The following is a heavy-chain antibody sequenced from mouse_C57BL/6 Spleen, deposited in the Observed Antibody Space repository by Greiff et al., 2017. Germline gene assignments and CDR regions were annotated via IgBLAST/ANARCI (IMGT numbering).Heavy chain of an antibody. CDR2: ISDGGSYT. J-gene: IGHJ1*03. CDR1: GFTFSSYA. V-gene: IGHV5-4*01. D-gene: IGHD2-3*01. Sequence: EVQLVEPGGGLVKPGGSLKLSCAASGFTFSSYAMSWVRQTPEKRLEWVATISDGGSYTYYPDNVKGRFTISRDNAKNNLYLQMSHLESEDTAMYYCARERAYGGYYEINWYFDVWGTGTTVTVSS. CDR3: ARERAYGGYYEINWYFDV.